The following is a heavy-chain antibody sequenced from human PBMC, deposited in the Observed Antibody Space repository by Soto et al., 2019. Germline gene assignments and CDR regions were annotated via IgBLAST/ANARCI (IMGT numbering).Heavy chain of an antibody. J-gene: IGHJ6*03. CDR3: AKAPQYDFWSGYSLSTNYYMDV. V-gene: IGHV3-30*18. Sequence: GGSLRLSCAASGFTFSSYGIHWVRQAPGKGLEWVAVISYDGSNKYYADSVKGRFTISRDNSKNTLYLQMNSLRADDTAVYYCAKAPQYDFWSGYSLSTNYYMDVWGKGTTVTVSS. CDR1: GFTFSSYG. CDR2: ISYDGSNK. D-gene: IGHD3-3*01.